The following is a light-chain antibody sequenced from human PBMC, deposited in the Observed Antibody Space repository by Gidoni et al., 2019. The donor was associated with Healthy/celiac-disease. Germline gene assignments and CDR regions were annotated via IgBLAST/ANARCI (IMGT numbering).Light chain of an antibody. Sequence: EIVLTQSPATLPLSPGERATLSCRASQRVSSYLAWYQQKPGQAPRLRIYYASNRATGIPARFSGSGSGRDFSLTISSLEPEDFAVYYCQQRSNWPQLTFGGGTKVEIK. CDR1: QRVSSY. CDR2: YAS. V-gene: IGKV3-11*02. CDR3: QQRSNWPQLT. J-gene: IGKJ4*02.